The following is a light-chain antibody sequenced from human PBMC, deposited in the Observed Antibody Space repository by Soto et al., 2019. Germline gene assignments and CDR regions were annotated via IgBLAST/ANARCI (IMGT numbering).Light chain of an antibody. V-gene: IGKV1-39*01. CDR2: TAS. CDR3: HQSYSPPWT. Sequence: DIQMTQYQSSLSAAVGDRVTITCLARQSISNYLNWYQQNPGKAPRVLISTASNKQTGVPSRFSGSASGTELTLTISRLQPEDLATYDCHQSYSPPWTGRQGPKVEI. CDR1: QSISNY. J-gene: IGKJ1*01.